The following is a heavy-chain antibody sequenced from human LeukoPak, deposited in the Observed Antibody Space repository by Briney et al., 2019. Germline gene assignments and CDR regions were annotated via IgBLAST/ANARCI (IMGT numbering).Heavy chain of an antibody. V-gene: IGHV4-34*01. J-gene: IGHJ3*02. CDR2: INHSGST. D-gene: IGHD3-22*01. CDR3: ARQYSSGTSYDAFDI. Sequence: SETLSLTCAVYGGSFSGYYWSWIRQPPGKGLEWIGEINHSGSTNYNPSLKSRVTISVDTSKNQFSLKLSSVTAADTAVYYCARQYSSGTSYDAFDIWGQGTMVTVSS. CDR1: GGSFSGYY.